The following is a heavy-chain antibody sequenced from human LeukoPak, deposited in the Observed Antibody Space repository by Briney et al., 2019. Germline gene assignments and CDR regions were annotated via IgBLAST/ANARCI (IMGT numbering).Heavy chain of an antibody. CDR3: RREYGRNEYPDY. CDR2: FDPEDGET. J-gene: IGHJ4*02. D-gene: IGHD1-1*01. CDR1: GYTLTELS. Sequence: GASVKVSCKVSGYTLTELSMHWVRQAPGKGLEWMGGFDPEDGETIYAQKFQGRVTMTEDTSTDTAYMELSSLRAEDTAVYYCRREYGRNEYPDYWGQGTLVTVSS. V-gene: IGHV1-24*01.